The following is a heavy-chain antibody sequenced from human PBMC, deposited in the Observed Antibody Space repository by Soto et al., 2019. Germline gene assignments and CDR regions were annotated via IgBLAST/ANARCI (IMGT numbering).Heavy chain of an antibody. D-gene: IGHD6-19*01. V-gene: IGHV1-2*02. J-gene: IGHJ4*01. CDR3: ATSSDWSPLLDH. CDR2: INPNGGGT. Sequence: ASVKVSCKTSEYTFTGYYLHWVRQVPGQGLEWMGWINPNGGGTIYAQKFQGRLTMTRDTSITTAYMELSRLRSDDTAFYYCATSSDWSPLLDHWGHGTLVTVSS. CDR1: EYTFTGYY.